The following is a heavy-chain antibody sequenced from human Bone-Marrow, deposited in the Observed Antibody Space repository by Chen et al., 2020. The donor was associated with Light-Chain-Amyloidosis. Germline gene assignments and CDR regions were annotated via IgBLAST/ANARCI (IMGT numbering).Heavy chain of an antibody. Sequence: EVHLVESGGGLVKPGGSLRLSCAGSNFTFDVYTMNWVRLTPGKGLEWVSAISSSSRSTYYADSVRGRFTTSRDNADNSLTLHMDDLRVEDTGVYFCAKEMGIHNGAVDIWGRGTVVTVSS. D-gene: IGHD2-8*01. CDR2: ISSSSRST. J-gene: IGHJ3*02. CDR3: AKEMGIHNGAVDI. V-gene: IGHV3-21*01. CDR1: NFTFDVYT.